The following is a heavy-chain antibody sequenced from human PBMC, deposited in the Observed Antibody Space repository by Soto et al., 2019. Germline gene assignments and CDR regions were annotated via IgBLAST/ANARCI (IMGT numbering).Heavy chain of an antibody. CDR3: ARAPLGYCSSTSCPFDY. V-gene: IGHV1-69*01. Sequence: QVQLVQSGAEVKKPGSSVKVSCKASGGTFSSYAISWVRQAPGQGLEWMGGIIPIFGTANYAQKFQGRVTITADESTSTAYMELNSLRSEDTAVYYCARAPLGYCSSTSCPFDYWGQGTLVTVSS. D-gene: IGHD2-2*01. CDR1: GGTFSSYA. CDR2: IIPIFGTA. J-gene: IGHJ4*02.